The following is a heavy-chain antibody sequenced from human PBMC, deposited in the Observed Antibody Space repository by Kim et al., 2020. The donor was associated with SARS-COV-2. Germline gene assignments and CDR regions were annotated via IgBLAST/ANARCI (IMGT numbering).Heavy chain of an antibody. V-gene: IGHV3-74*01. CDR3: AKDMTGNDDY. J-gene: IGHJ4*02. CDR2: INTDGSIT. D-gene: IGHD1-1*01. CDR1: GFTFSSYW. Sequence: GGPLRLSCAASGFTFSSYWIHWVRQAPGKGLVWVSRINTDGSITTYADSVKGRFTISRDNAKNRLYLQMNSLRAEDTAVYYCAKDMTGNDDYWGQGTLVTVSS.